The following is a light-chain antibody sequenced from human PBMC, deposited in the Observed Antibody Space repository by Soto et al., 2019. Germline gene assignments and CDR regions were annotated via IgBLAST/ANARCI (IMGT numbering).Light chain of an antibody. V-gene: IGLV1-40*01. J-gene: IGLJ2*01. CDR2: GNN. Sequence: QAVVTQPPSVSGAPGQRVTISCAGSSSNIGAGYDVHWYQQLPGAAPKLLIYGNNNRPSGVPDRFSGSKSGTSASLAITGLQTEDEAEYYCQSYDSSLSAVVFGGGTKLTVL. CDR1: SSNIGAGYD. CDR3: QSYDSSLSAVV.